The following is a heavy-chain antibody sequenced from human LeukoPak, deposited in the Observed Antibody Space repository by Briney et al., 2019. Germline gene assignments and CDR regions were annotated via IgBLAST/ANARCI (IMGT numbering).Heavy chain of an antibody. CDR2: INPNSGGT. CDR3: ARDSRLSSGVVVVPAALY. V-gene: IGHV1-2*02. J-gene: IGHJ4*02. D-gene: IGHD2-2*01. CDR1: GYTFTGYY. Sequence: ASVKVSCKASGYTFTGYYMHWVRQAPGQGLEWMGWINPNSGGTNYAQKFQGRVTMTRDTSISTAYMELSRLRSDDTAVYYCARDSRLSSGVVVVPAALYWGQGTLVTVSS.